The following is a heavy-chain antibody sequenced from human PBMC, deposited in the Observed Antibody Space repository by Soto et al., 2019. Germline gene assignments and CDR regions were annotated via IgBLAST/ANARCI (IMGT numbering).Heavy chain of an antibody. CDR1: GGSISSSSYY. CDR3: ARRGLGNWFDP. J-gene: IGHJ5*02. Sequence: PSETLSLTCTVSGGSISSSSYYWGWIRQPPGKGLEWIGGIYYSGSTYYNPSLKSRVTISVDTSKNQFSLKLSSVTAADTAVYYCARRGLGNWFDPWGQGTLVTVSS. D-gene: IGHD6-19*01. CDR2: IYYSGST. V-gene: IGHV4-39*01.